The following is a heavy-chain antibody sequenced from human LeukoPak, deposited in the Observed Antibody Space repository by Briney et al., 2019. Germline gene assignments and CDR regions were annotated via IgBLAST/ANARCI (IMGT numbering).Heavy chain of an antibody. CDR3: ARDNDFRGWFDP. Sequence: SETLSLTCAVYGGSFSGYYWSWIRQPPGKGLEWIGEINHSGSTNYNPSLKSRVTISVDTSKNQFSLKLSSVTAADTAVYYCARDNDFRGWFDPWGQGTLVTVSS. CDR1: GGSFSGYY. V-gene: IGHV4-34*01. J-gene: IGHJ5*02. D-gene: IGHD3-3*01. CDR2: INHSGST.